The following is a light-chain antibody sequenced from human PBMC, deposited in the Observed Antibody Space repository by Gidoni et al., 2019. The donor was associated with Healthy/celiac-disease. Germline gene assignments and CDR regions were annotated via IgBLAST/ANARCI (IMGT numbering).Light chain of an antibody. J-gene: IGKJ1*01. CDR1: QSISSY. Sequence: DIQMTKSPSSLSASVGDRVTITCPASQSISSYLNWYQQKPGKAPKLLIYAASSLQRGVPSRFSGSGSGTDFTLTISSLQPEDFATYYCQQSYSTPPKTFGQGTKVEIK. CDR3: QQSYSTPPKT. V-gene: IGKV1-39*01. CDR2: AAS.